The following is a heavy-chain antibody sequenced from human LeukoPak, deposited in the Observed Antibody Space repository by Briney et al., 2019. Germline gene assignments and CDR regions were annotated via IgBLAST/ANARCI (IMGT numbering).Heavy chain of an antibody. V-gene: IGHV4-59*12. CDR2: INYSGSA. CDR1: GGSISSYY. Sequence: SETLSLTCTVSGGSISSYYWSWIRQPPGKGLEWIGCINYSGSANYNPSLKSRVTISVDTSKNQFSLKLSSVTAADTAVYYCARDQNLGYYYYMDVWGKGTTVTISS. CDR3: ARDQNLGYYYYMDV. J-gene: IGHJ6*03.